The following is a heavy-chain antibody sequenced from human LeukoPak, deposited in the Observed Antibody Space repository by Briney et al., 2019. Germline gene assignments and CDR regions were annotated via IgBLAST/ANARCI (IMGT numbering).Heavy chain of an antibody. J-gene: IGHJ4*02. Sequence: SVKVSCKASGGTFSSYAISWVRQAPGQGLEWMGGIIPIFGTANYAQKFQGRVTITRDESTSTAYMELSSLRSEDTAVYYFARALLWFGEFDYWGQGTLVTVSS. CDR2: IIPIFGTA. V-gene: IGHV1-69*05. CDR1: GGTFSSYA. CDR3: ARALLWFGEFDY. D-gene: IGHD3-10*01.